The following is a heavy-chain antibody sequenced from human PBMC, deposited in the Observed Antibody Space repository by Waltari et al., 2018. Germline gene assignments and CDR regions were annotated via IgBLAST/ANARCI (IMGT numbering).Heavy chain of an antibody. CDR1: GFNFSDYY. V-gene: IGHV3-66*01. Sequence: EVQLVESGGGLAEPGGSLRLSCAVSGFNFSDYYMSWVRQAPGKGLEWIAGINSGGGDTYYVDSVKDRFIISRENAKNTLNLQMARLRAEDTAVYYCARWGESEDDYGYFPLDSWGHGVVVSVSS. CDR2: INSGGGDT. D-gene: IGHD3-16*01. CDR3: ARWGESEDDYGYFPLDS. J-gene: IGHJ4*03.